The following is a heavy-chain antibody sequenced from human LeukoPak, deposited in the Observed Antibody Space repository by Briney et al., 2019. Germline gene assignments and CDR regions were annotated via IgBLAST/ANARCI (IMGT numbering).Heavy chain of an antibody. CDR2: ISAYNGNT. CDR1: VYTFTSYG. CDR3: ARARGYYDSSGYCFDY. D-gene: IGHD3-22*01. V-gene: IGHV1-18*01. J-gene: IGHJ4*02. Sequence: ASVKVPCKASVYTFTSYGISWVRQAPGQGLEWMGWISAYNGNTKYAQKLQRRVTMTTDTSPSTAYMELRSLRSDDTAVYYCARARGYYDSSGYCFDYWGQGTLVTVSS.